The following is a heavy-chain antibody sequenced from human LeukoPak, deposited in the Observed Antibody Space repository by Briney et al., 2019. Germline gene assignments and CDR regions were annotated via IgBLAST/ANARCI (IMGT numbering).Heavy chain of an antibody. CDR2: IHSSGNT. Sequence: SETLSLTCTVSGDSISGFYWSWIRQSPGMGLEWIGNIHSSGNTNYNPSLKSRVTLSEDTSTNQFFLKVISVTTADTAVYYCARDVYYYGMDVCGQGTTVTVSS. J-gene: IGHJ6*02. V-gene: IGHV4-59*01. CDR1: GDSISGFY. CDR3: ARDVYYYGMDV.